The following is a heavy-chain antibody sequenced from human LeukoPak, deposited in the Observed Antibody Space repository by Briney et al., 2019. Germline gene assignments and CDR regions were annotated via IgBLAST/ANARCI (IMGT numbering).Heavy chain of an antibody. V-gene: IGHV3-23*01. CDR3: AKDSGDWTRGTLLPREYYFDY. CDR2: ISGSGGDT. D-gene: IGHD2-21*01. Sequence: GGSLRLSCAASGFTFSNYALTWFRQAPRKGLEWVSVISGSGGDTYYADSVKGRFTISRDNSKDALYLQMDSLRPEDTALYYCAKDSGDWTRGTLLPREYYFDYWGQGAQVTVSS. J-gene: IGHJ4*02. CDR1: GFTFSNYA.